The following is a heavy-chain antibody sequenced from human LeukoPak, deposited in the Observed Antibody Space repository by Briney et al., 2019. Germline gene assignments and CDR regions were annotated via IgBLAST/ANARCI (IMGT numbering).Heavy chain of an antibody. Sequence: ASVKVSCKASGYTFTSYGISWVRQAPGQGLEWMGWISAYNGSTNYAQKLQGRVTMTTDTSTSTAYMELRSLRSDDTAVYYCARDPEDIVVVPAAISNWFDPWGQGTLVTVSS. V-gene: IGHV1-18*01. CDR3: ARDPEDIVVVPAAISNWFDP. J-gene: IGHJ5*02. CDR2: ISAYNGST. CDR1: GYTFTSYG. D-gene: IGHD2-2*01.